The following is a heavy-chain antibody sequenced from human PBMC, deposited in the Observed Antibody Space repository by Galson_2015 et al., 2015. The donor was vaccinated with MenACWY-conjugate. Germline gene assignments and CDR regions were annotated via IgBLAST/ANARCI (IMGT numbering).Heavy chain of an antibody. J-gene: IGHJ4*02. Sequence: LRLSCAASGFTFDSYRMSWVRQAPGKGLEWVTNINRDGGGTYYASSVKGRFTISKDNAENSLYLQMNSLRAEDTAIYYCARRIHDGLDYWGQGTLVTVSS. CDR2: INRDGGGT. CDR3: ARRIHDGLDY. CDR1: GFTFDSYR. D-gene: IGHD1-1*01. V-gene: IGHV3-7*01.